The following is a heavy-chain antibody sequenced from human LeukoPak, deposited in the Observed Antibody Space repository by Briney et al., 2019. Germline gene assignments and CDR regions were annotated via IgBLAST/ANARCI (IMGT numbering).Heavy chain of an antibody. CDR3: ALGETGHYYASRTYYQSYYFDS. J-gene: IGHJ4*02. V-gene: IGHV3-30*02. CDR2: ILYNGSDK. CDR1: GFTFSSYG. D-gene: IGHD3-10*01. Sequence: GGSLRLSCAASGFTFSSYGIHWVRQAPGKGLEWVTSILYNGSDKYYADSVKGRFSISRDNSKNSLYLQMNSLRAEDTAVYYCALGETGHYYASRTYYQSYYFDSWGQGSLVTVSS.